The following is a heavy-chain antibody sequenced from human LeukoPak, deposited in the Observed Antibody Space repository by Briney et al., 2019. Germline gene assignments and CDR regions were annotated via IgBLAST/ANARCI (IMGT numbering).Heavy chain of an antibody. CDR2: IYTSGST. D-gene: IGHD3-3*01. J-gene: IGHJ6*03. CDR3: ARSPLLGSLEWLLGDYYYMDV. CDR1: GGSFSSPSYY. Sequence: PSQTLSLTCTVSGGSFSSPSYYWSWIRQPAGKGLEWIGRIYTSGSTNYNPSLKSRVTMSVDTSKNQFSLKLSSVTAADTAVYYCARSPLLGSLEWLLGDYYYMDVWGKGTTVTVSS. V-gene: IGHV4-61*02.